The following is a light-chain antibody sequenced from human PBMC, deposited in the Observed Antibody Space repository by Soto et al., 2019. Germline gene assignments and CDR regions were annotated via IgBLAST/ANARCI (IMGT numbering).Light chain of an antibody. V-gene: IGKV1-13*02. J-gene: IGKJ4*01. Sequence: AIQLTQSPSSLSASVGDRVTITCRASQGISSALAWYQHKSGKPPKSLIYDASSLESGVPSRLSGTGSGTDFTLTISSLQTEDFATYYCRQFNSYPLSFGGGTKVEI. CDR3: RQFNSYPLS. CDR2: DAS. CDR1: QGISSA.